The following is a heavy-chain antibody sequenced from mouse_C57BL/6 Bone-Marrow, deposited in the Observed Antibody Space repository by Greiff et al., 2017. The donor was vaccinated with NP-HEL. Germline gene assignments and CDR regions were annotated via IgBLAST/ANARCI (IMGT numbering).Heavy chain of an antibody. CDR2: INPYNGGT. CDR1: GYTFTDYY. Sequence: VQLQQSGPVLVKPGASVKMSCKASGYTFTDYYMNWVKQSHGKSLEWIGVINPYNGGTSYNQKFKGKATLTVDKSSSTAYMELNSLTSEDSAVYYWASDGYRRGYFDVWGTGTTVTVSS. J-gene: IGHJ1*03. D-gene: IGHD2-3*01. CDR3: ASDGYRRGYFDV. V-gene: IGHV1-19*01.